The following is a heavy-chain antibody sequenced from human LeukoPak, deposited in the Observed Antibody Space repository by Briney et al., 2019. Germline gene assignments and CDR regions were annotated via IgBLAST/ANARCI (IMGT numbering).Heavy chain of an antibody. CDR2: IYYSGST. J-gene: IGHJ4*02. CDR1: GGSISSYY. V-gene: IGHV4-59*01. Sequence: SETLSLTCTVSGGSISSYYWSWIRQPPGKGLEWIGSIYYSGSTNYNPSLKSRVTISVDTSKNQFSLKLSSVTAADTAVYYCARRLYYYDSTFDYWGQGTLVTVSS. D-gene: IGHD3-22*01. CDR3: ARRLYYYDSTFDY.